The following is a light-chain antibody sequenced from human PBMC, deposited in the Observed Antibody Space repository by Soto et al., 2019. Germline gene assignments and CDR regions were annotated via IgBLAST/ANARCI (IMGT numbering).Light chain of an antibody. J-gene: IGLJ1*01. V-gene: IGLV2-14*01. CDR3: KSFTTSSTYV. CDR1: SSDIGSYNY. Sequence: QSVLTQPASVSGSPGQSIAISCIGTSSDIGSYNYVSWYQQHPGKAPKLMIYDVSNRPSVVSDRFSGSKSGNTASLTISGLQAEDEADYYCKSFTTSSTYVFGTGTKVTVL. CDR2: DVS.